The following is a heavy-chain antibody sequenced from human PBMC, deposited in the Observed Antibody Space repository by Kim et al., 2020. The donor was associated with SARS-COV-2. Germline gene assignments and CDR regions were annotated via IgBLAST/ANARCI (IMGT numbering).Heavy chain of an antibody. CDR3: AKDPIVGNGLYDPFEF. V-gene: IGHV3-23*01. D-gene: IGHD2-15*01. Sequence: GGSLRLSCAASGFTFSVYAMSWVRQAPGKGLEWVSGISGSGGNTFYVDSVRGRFTVSRDNSKNTMYLQLSSLRAEDTAIYYCAKDPIVGNGLYDPFEFWGQGALVTVSS. J-gene: IGHJ4*02. CDR2: ISGSGGNT. CDR1: GFTFSVYA.